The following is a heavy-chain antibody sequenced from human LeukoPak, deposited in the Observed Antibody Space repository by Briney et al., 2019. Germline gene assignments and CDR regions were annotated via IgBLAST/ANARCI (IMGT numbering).Heavy chain of an antibody. CDR1: GGSISSSSYY. J-gene: IGHJ3*02. Sequence: SETLSLTCTVSGGSISSSSYYWGWIRQPPGKGLEWIGSIYYSGSTYYNPSLKSRVTISVDTSKNQFSLKLSSVTAADTAVYYCARGFYSSGYYDAFDIWGQGTMVTVSS. CDR3: ARGFYSSGYYDAFDI. D-gene: IGHD3-22*01. CDR2: IYYSGST. V-gene: IGHV4-39*07.